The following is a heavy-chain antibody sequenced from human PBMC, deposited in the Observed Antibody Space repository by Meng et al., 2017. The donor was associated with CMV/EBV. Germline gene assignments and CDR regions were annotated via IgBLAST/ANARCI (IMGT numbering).Heavy chain of an antibody. J-gene: IGHJ6*02. D-gene: IGHD2-2*01. CDR1: GFIFSDYY. V-gene: IGHV3-11*01. CDR2: ISSSGASI. Sequence: GESLKISCVGSGFIFSDYYMSWIRQAPGKGLEIVSDISSSGASIYYADSVEGRFTISRDNARNSLYLQMNTLRAEDTAVYYCARDRGKEYQLLDDYYYYGMDVWGQGTTVTVSS. CDR3: ARDRGKEYQLLDDYYYYGMDV.